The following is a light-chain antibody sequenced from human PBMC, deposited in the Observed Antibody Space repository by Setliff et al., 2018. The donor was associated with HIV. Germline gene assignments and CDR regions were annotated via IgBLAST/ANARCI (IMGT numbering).Light chain of an antibody. CDR3: SSYTSSSPLYV. CDR2: EVS. V-gene: IGLV2-14*01. CDR1: SSDVGGYNY. J-gene: IGLJ1*01. Sequence: QSALTQPASVSGSPGQSITISCTGTSSDVGGYNYVSWYQQHPGKAPKLMIYEVSNRPSGVSDRFSGSKSGNTASLTISGLQTEDEADYFSSSYTSSSPLYVFGTGTKV.